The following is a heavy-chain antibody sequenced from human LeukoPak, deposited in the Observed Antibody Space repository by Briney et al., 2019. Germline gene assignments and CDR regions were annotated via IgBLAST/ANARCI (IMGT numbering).Heavy chain of an antibody. CDR2: INPSGGST. J-gene: IGHJ5*02. D-gene: IGHD3-10*01. CDR3: ARDRDYYGSGSYLWAVIAIPSLWFDP. V-gene: IGHV1-46*03. Sequence: ASVKVSCKPSGYTFTSYYMHWVRQAPGQGLEWMGIINPSGGSTSYAQKFQGRVTMTRDTSTSTVYMELSSLRSEDTAVYYCARDRDYYGSGSYLWAVIAIPSLWFDPWGQGTLVTVSS. CDR1: GYTFTSYY.